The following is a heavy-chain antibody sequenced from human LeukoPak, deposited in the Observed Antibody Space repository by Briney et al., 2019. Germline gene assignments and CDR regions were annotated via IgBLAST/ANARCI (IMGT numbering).Heavy chain of an antibody. V-gene: IGHV3-66*01. D-gene: IGHD6-13*01. J-gene: IGHJ3*02. Sequence: GGSLRLSCAASGFTVSSNYMNWVRQAPGKGLEWVSIIYSGGSTYYADSVKGRFTISRDNSKNTLYLQMNSLRAEDTAVYYCARYESSSDAFDIWGQGTMVTVSS. CDR1: GFTVSSNY. CDR3: ARYESSSDAFDI. CDR2: IYSGGST.